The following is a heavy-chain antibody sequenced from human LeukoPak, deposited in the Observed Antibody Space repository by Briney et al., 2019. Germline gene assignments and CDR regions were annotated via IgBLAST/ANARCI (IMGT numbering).Heavy chain of an antibody. CDR3: ARDPGRWLQFRFFDY. D-gene: IGHD5-24*01. J-gene: IGHJ4*02. Sequence: GGSLRLSCAASGFTFSDYYMSWIRRAPGKGLEWVSYISSSGSTIYYADSVKGRFTISRDNAKNSLYLQMNSLRAEDTAVYYCARDPGRWLQFRFFDYWGQGTLVTVSS. CDR2: ISSSGSTI. CDR1: GFTFSDYY. V-gene: IGHV3-11*01.